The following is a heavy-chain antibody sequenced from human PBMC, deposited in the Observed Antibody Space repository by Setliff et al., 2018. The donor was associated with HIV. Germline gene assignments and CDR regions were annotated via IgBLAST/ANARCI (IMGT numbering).Heavy chain of an antibody. CDR2: FYTSGAT. CDR1: GGSLSSGSHY. J-gene: IGHJ6*02. Sequence: SETLSLTCSVSGGSLSSGSHYCTWLRQAAGKGLEWIGHFYTSGATNYNPSLESRVTISVDTSKNQFSLKLSSVTAADAAVYYCGTAMYYYYGLDVWGQGIRVTVS. V-gene: IGHV4-61*09. D-gene: IGHD2-2*01. CDR3: GTAMYYYYGLDV.